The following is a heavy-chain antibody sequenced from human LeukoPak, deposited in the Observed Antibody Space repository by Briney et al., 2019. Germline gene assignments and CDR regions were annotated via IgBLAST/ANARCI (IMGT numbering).Heavy chain of an antibody. V-gene: IGHV3-21*01. CDR2: ISSSSSYI. J-gene: IGHJ6*03. CDR1: GFTFSTYS. D-gene: IGHD1-26*01. CDR3: ARAYSERYGLGYYYMDV. Sequence: GGSLRLSCAASGFTFSTYSMNWVRQAPGKGLEWVSSISSSSSYIYYADSVKGRFTISRDNAKKSVYLHMNSVRAEDTAVYYCARAYSERYGLGYYYMDVWGKGTTVTISS.